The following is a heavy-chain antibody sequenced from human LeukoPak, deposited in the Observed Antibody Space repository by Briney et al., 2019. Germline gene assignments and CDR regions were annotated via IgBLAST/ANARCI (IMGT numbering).Heavy chain of an antibody. J-gene: IGHJ4*02. Sequence: GGSLRLSCVASGFTVISNYMSWVRQAPGKGLEWVSVIYSDGTIHYTDSVKGRFITSRDSSKNTVFLQMNSLRADDTAVYYCARDGSDYYDKRVPPGINWGQGTLVTVSS. CDR2: IYSDGTI. CDR3: ARDGSDYYDKRVPPGIN. V-gene: IGHV3-53*01. D-gene: IGHD3-22*01. CDR1: GFTVISNY.